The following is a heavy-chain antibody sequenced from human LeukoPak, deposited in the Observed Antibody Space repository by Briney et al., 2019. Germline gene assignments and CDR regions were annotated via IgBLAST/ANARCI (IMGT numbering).Heavy chain of an antibody. D-gene: IGHD2/OR15-2a*01. CDR2: ISSSNTYI. CDR3: ARGFSPQSPFDY. CDR1: GFTFSSYT. J-gene: IGHJ4*02. Sequence: GGSLRLSCAASGFTFSSYTMNWVRQAPGKGLEWVSSISSSNTYIYYVDSVRGRFTIFRDNAKNSLYLQMNSLRAEDTAVFYCARGFSPQSPFDYWGQGTLVTVSS. V-gene: IGHV3-21*06.